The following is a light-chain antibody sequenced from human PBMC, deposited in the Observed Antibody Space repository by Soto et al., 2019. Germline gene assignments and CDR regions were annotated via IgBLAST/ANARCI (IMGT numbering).Light chain of an antibody. CDR2: GNS. V-gene: IGLV1-40*01. CDR3: QSYDSSLSGWV. J-gene: IGLJ2*01. Sequence: QSVLTQPPSVSGAPGQRVTLSCTGSSSNIVAGYDVHWYQQLPGTAPKLLIYGNSNRPSGVPDRFSGSKSVTSASLAITGLQAEDEADYYCQSYDSSLSGWVFGGGTKLTVL. CDR1: SSNIVAGYD.